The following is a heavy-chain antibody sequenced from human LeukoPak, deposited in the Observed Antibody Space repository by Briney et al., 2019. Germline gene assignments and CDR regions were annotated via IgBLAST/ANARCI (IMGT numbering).Heavy chain of an antibody. CDR2: IYYTGST. Sequence: SETLSLTCTVSGGSISRSTYYWGWIRQPPGKGLEWIGSIYYTGSTYYNPSLKSRVTISVDTSKNHISLKLTSVTAADTAVYYCTRGDPAVASFGYWGQGTLVTASS. V-gene: IGHV4-39*02. D-gene: IGHD6-19*01. J-gene: IGHJ4*02. CDR1: GGSISRSTYY. CDR3: TRGDPAVASFGY.